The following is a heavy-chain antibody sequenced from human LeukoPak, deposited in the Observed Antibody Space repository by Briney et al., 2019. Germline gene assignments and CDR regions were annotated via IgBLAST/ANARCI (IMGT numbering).Heavy chain of an antibody. CDR3: ARGPYYGGHLFDF. D-gene: IGHD4-23*01. CDR1: GFTFSNYA. V-gene: IGHV3-48*02. J-gene: IGHJ4*02. CDR2: ISSSSSTI. Sequence: PGRSLRLSCVVSGFTFSNYAMNWVRQAPGKGLEWVSYISSSSSTIYYADSVRGRFTISRDNAKNSLYLLMNTLRDEDTAVYYCARGPYYGGHLFDFWGQGTLVTVSS.